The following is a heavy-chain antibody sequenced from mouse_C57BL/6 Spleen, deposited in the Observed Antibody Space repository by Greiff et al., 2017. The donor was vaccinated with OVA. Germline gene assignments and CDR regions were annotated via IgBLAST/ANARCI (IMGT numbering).Heavy chain of an antibody. J-gene: IGHJ3*01. CDR3: AREAIYGNYGAY. CDR1: GYAFSSSW. Sequence: QVQLQQSGPELVKPGASVKISCKASGYAFSSSWMNWVKQRPGKGLEWIGRIYPGDGDTNYNGKFKGKATLTADKSSSTAYMQLSSLTSEDSAVYFCAREAIYGNYGAYWGQGTLVTVSA. V-gene: IGHV1-82*01. D-gene: IGHD2-1*01. CDR2: IYPGDGDT.